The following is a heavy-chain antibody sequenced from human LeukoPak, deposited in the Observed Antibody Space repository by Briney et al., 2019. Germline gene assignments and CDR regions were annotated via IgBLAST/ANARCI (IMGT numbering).Heavy chain of an antibody. V-gene: IGHV1-24*01. D-gene: IGHD2-2*02. CDR2: FDPEDGET. J-gene: IGHJ5*02. CDR3: VVVPAAIRNSVWFDP. CDR1: GYTLTELS. Sequence: ASVKVSCKVSGYTLTELSMHWVRQAPGKGLEWMGGFDPEDGETIYAQKFQGRVTMTEGTSTDTAYMELSSLRSEDTAVYYCVVVPAAIRNSVWFDPWGQGTLVTVSS.